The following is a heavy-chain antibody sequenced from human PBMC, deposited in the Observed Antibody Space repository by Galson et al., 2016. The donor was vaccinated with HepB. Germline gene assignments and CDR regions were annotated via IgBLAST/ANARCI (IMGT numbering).Heavy chain of an antibody. CDR2: ISYDGSNK. D-gene: IGHD2-2*01. CDR1: GFTFSSYG. J-gene: IGHJ4*02. CDR3: AKDGRIYCSSASCHDHFHY. V-gene: IGHV3-30*18. Sequence: SLRLSCAASGFTFSSYGMHWVRQAPGKELEWVAFISYDGSNKKYADSVKGRFTISRDNSKKTLYLQMNSLRAEDTAVYYCAKDGRIYCSSASCHDHFHYWGQGTLVTVSS.